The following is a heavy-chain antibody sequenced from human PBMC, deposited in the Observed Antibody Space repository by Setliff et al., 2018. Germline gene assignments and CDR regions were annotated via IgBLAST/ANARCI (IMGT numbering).Heavy chain of an antibody. D-gene: IGHD3-22*01. CDR1: GYTFTSYD. CDR3: ARAPAYVGNLMVVVTTEGYYFDS. Sequence: ASVKVSCKASGYTFTSYDINWVRQATGQGLEWMGWMNPNSGNTGYAQKLHGRVTMTRNTSISTAYMELNSLRSEDTAVYFCARAPAYVGNLMVVVTTEGYYFDSWGQGTLVTVSS. V-gene: IGHV1-8*01. J-gene: IGHJ4*02. CDR2: MNPNSGNT.